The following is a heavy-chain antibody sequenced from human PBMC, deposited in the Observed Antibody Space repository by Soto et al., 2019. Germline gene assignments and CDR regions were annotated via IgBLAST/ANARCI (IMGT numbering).Heavy chain of an antibody. D-gene: IGHD3-10*01. CDR2: IYYSGST. Sequence: QVQLQESGPGLVKPSETLSLTCTVSGGSISSYYWSWIRQPPGKGLEWIGYIYYSGSTNYNPSLKSRVTISVDTSKNQFSLKLSSVTAADTAVYYCARRYGVAFDIWGQGTRVTVSS. CDR3: ARRYGVAFDI. V-gene: IGHV4-59*08. J-gene: IGHJ3*02. CDR1: GGSISSYY.